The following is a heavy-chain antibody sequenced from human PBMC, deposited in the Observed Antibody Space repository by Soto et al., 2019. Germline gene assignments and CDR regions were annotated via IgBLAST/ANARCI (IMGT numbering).Heavy chain of an antibody. Sequence: GASVKVSCKASGYTFTSYGISWVRQAPGQGLEWLGWISPYNDDTKYAQKVQGRVFMTTDTSSKTAYLDLRSLRSDDTAVYYCARGVYFDSSGSRDYHYYGMNVWGKGTRVTVSS. D-gene: IGHD3-22*01. V-gene: IGHV1-18*01. J-gene: IGHJ6*04. CDR2: ISPYNDDT. CDR1: GYTFTSYG. CDR3: ARGVYFDSSGSRDYHYYGMNV.